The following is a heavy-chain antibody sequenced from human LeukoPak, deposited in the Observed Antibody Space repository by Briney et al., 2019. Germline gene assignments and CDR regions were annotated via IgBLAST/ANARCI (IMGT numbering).Heavy chain of an antibody. D-gene: IGHD6-6*01. V-gene: IGHV3-23*01. CDR3: ARDRQPISARSALPYY. J-gene: IGHJ4*02. Sequence: GGSLRLSCVASGFKISDYYAHWVRQAPGKGLEWVSAISGSGGSTYYADSVKGRFTISRDNSKNTLYLQMNSLRAEDTAVYYCARDRQPISARSALPYYWGQGTLVTVSS. CDR1: GFKISDYY. CDR2: ISGSGGST.